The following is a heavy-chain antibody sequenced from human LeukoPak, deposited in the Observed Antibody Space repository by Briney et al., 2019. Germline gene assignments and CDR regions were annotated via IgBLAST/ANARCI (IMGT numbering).Heavy chain of an antibody. Sequence: GGSLRLSCAASGFTFSIYAMSWVRQAPGKGLEWVSAISGSGGTAYYADSVKGRFTISRDNAKNSLYLQMNSLRVEDTGLYYCAREAADDYYYYYMDVWGKGTTVTVSS. CDR3: AREAADDYYYYYMDV. D-gene: IGHD6-25*01. J-gene: IGHJ6*03. V-gene: IGHV3-23*01. CDR2: ISGSGGTA. CDR1: GFTFSIYA.